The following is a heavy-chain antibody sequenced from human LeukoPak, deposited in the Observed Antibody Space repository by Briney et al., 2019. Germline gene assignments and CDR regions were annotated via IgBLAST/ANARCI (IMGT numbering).Heavy chain of an antibody. CDR1: GFTFSTYG. J-gene: IGHJ4*02. Sequence: GGSLRLSCAASGFTFSTYGMHWVRQAPGKGLEWVAVTSYDGSNIHYADSVKGRFTISRDNSKNTLYLQMNSLRAEDTAVYYCAKKSPGTYYAPPDYWGQGTLATVSS. CDR3: AKKSPGTYYAPPDY. V-gene: IGHV3-30*18. D-gene: IGHD3-10*01. CDR2: TSYDGSNI.